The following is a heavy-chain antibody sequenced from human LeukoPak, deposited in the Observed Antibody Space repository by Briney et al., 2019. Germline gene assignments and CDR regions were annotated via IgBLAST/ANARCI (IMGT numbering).Heavy chain of an antibody. Sequence: GGSQRLSCAACGFTFSTYNMDWARHAPGKRREGVSSFSRSSRYIPFAESVRGRITISRDNAKNSLYLQMNSLRAENTAVYYCARGAVFSMGGVVVAASVPSAFDIWGQGAVVTVSS. J-gene: IGHJ3*02. CDR2: FSRSSRYI. CDR3: ARGAVFSMGGVVVAASVPSAFDI. CDR1: GFTFSTYN. D-gene: IGHD2-2*01. V-gene: IGHV3-21*01.